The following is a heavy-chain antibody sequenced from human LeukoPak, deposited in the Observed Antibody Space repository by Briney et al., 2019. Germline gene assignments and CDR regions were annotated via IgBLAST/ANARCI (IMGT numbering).Heavy chain of an antibody. CDR2: IYSGGST. D-gene: IGHD3-10*01. CDR1: GFTVSSNY. J-gene: IGHJ4*02. V-gene: IGHV3-53*01. CDR3: AGVPSASLGELPDY. Sequence: GGSLRLSCAASGFTVSSNYMSWVRQAPGKGLEWVSVIYSGGSTYYADSVKGRFTISRDNSKNTLCLQMNSLRAEDTAVYYCAGVPSASLGELPDYWGQGTLVTVSS.